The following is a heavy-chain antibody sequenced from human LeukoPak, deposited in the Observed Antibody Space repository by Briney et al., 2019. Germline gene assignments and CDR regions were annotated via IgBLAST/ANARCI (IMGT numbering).Heavy chain of an antibody. CDR1: GFTFDDYA. V-gene: IGHV3-9*01. CDR3: AKGGYSGSSNFDH. Sequence: GGSLRLSCAASGFTFDDYAMHWVRQAPGKGLEWVSGISWNSGSIGYADSVKGRFTISRDNAKNSLYLQMNSLRAEDTALYYCAKGGYSGSSNFDHWGQGTLVTVSS. J-gene: IGHJ4*02. CDR2: ISWNSGSI. D-gene: IGHD1-26*01.